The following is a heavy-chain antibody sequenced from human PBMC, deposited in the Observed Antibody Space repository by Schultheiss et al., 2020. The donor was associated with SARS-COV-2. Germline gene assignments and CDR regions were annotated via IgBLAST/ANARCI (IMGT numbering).Heavy chain of an antibody. CDR3: ARDRPLDYYDNVPKYADY. V-gene: IGHV1-18*01. CDR2: ISAYNGNT. Sequence: ASVKVSCKASGYTFTSYGISWVRQAPGQGLEWMGWISAYNGNTNYAQKLQGRVTMTTDTSTSTAYMELRSLRSDDTAVYYCARDRPLDYYDNVPKYADYWGQGTLVTVSS. D-gene: IGHD3-22*01. J-gene: IGHJ4*02. CDR1: GYTFTSYG.